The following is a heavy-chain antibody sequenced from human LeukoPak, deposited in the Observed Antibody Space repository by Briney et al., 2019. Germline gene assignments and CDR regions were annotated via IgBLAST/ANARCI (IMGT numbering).Heavy chain of an antibody. CDR2: ISGSGSRI. J-gene: IGHJ4*02. CDR1: GLTFSDSY. Sequence: GGSLRLSCAASGLTFSDSYMSWIRQAPGKGLEWISYISGSGSRIYYADSVKGRFTISRGNAKKSLYLQMNSLRAEDTAVYYCARDARNFDYWGQGTLVTVSS. V-gene: IGHV3-11*01. CDR3: ARDARNFDY.